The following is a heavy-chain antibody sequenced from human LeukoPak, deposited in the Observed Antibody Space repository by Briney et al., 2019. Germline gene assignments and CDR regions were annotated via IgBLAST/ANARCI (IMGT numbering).Heavy chain of an antibody. CDR3: ARDRGYYYDSSGRDAFDI. Sequence: SVKVSCKASGGTFSSYAISWVRQAPGQGLEWMGGIIPIFGTANYAQKSQGRVTITTDESTSTAYMELSSLRSEDTAVYYCARDRGYYYDSSGRDAFDIWGQGTMVTVSS. D-gene: IGHD3-22*01. J-gene: IGHJ3*02. V-gene: IGHV1-69*05. CDR2: IIPIFGTA. CDR1: GGTFSSYA.